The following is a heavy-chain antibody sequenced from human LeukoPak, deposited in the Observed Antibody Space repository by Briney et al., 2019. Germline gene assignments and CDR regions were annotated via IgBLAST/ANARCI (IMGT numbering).Heavy chain of an antibody. D-gene: IGHD1/OR15-1a*01. V-gene: IGHV3-30*02. Sequence: GGSLRLSCAASGFIFTDYGMHWVRQAPGKGLEWLTFIRYDGSDKYYADSVKGRFTISRDNSKNTLYLQMNSLTSEDTAVYYCAKEGTASKPSELDPWGQGILVTVSS. J-gene: IGHJ5*02. CDR3: AKEGTASKPSELDP. CDR2: IRYDGSDK. CDR1: GFIFTDYG.